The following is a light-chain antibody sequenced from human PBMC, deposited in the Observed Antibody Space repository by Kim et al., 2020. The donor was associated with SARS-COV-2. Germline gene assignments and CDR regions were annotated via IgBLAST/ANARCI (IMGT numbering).Light chain of an antibody. CDR1: SSNIGSNS. J-gene: IGLJ2*01. CDR3: AAWDDSLSGVV. CDR2: RNN. V-gene: IGLV1-47*01. Sequence: GQRVTISCSGSSSNIGSNSVNWYQQLPGSAPTFLIYRNNQRPSGVPDRFSGSKSGTSASLAISGLRSEDEADYYCAAWDDSLSGVVFSGGTQLTVL.